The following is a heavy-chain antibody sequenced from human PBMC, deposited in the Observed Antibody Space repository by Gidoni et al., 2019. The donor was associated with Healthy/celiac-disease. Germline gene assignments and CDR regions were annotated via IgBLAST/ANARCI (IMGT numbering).Heavy chain of an antibody. J-gene: IGHJ3*02. CDR2: ISYDGSNK. Sequence: QVQLVESGGGVVQPGRSLRLSCAASGFTFSSYGMHWVRQAPGKGLEWVAVISYDGSNKYYADSVKGRFTISRDNSKNTLYLQMNSLRAEDTAVYYCAKSDKVPDYYDSSGYLDAFDTWGQGTMVTVSS. CDR3: AKSDKVPDYYDSSGYLDAFDT. D-gene: IGHD3-22*01. V-gene: IGHV3-30*18. CDR1: GFTFSSYG.